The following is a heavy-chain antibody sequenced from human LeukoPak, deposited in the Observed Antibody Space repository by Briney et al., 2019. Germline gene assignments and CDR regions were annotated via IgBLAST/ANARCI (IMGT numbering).Heavy chain of an antibody. D-gene: IGHD3-16*01. CDR3: ATLIMITFGGVTPSDYFDY. CDR1: GYTFTSYG. Sequence: AASVKVSCKASGYTFTSYGISWVRQAPGQGLEWMGWISAYNGNTNYAQKLQGRVTMTTDTSTSTAYMELRSLRSDDTAVYYCATLIMITFGGVTPSDYFDYWGQGTLVTVSS. J-gene: IGHJ4*02. V-gene: IGHV1-18*01. CDR2: ISAYNGNT.